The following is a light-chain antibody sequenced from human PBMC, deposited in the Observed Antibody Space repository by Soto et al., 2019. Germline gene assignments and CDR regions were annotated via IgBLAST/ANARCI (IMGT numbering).Light chain of an antibody. J-gene: IGLJ1*01. CDR2: GVN. CDR1: YXDIGAFDS. Sequence: QSVLTQPASVSGSPGQSITVSCTGTYXDIGAFDSVSWYQHHPGRAPKLLIFGVNRRPSGISYRFSASKSGNTASLTISGLQAEDEADYYCASYTKDTTYVFGTGTKVSVL. CDR3: ASYTKDTTYV. V-gene: IGLV2-14*01.